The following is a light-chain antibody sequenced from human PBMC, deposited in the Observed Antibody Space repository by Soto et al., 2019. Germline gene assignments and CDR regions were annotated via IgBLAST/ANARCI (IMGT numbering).Light chain of an antibody. CDR3: MQALQTPLT. CDR1: QSLLYRNGYNC. J-gene: IGKJ4*01. Sequence: DIVLTQSPLSLPVTPGEPASISCRSSQSLLYRNGYNCLDWYLQKPGQSPQLLIHLGSNRASGVPDRFSGSGSGTDFTLTISRVEAGDVGLYYCMQALQTPLTFGGGTKVDIK. V-gene: IGKV2-28*01. CDR2: LGS.